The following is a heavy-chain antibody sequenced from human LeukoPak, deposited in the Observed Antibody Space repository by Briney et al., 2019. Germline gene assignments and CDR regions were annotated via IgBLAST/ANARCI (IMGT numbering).Heavy chain of an antibody. CDR1: GFTFSNYW. CDR3: ASRAGKPGNTPWCFDY. V-gene: IGHV3-7*01. CDR2: IKQDGSER. J-gene: IGHJ4*02. Sequence: GGSLRLSCAASGFTFSNYWMTWVRQAPGKGPEWVANIKQDGSERNYVDSVKGRFTIVRDNTESSLYLQMTSLRGEDTAVYYCASRAGKPGNTPWCFDYWGQGALVTVSS. D-gene: IGHD1-7*01.